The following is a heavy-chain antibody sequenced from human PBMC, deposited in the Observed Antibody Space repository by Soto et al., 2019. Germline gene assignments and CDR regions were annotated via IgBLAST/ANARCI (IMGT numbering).Heavy chain of an antibody. J-gene: IGHJ6*02. Sequence: GGSLRLSCAVSGIAFDDYTMHWVRQVPGRGLEWVSGISWNSGIIEYADSVKGRFTISRENAKNSLYLQMNSLRPEDTALYYCAKDVGHYYAMDVWGQGTTVTVSS. V-gene: IGHV3-9*01. CDR1: GIAFDDYT. CDR2: ISWNSGII. CDR3: AKDVGHYYAMDV.